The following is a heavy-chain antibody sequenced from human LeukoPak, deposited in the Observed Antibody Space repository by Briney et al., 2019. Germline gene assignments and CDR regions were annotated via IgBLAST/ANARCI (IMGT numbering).Heavy chain of an antibody. D-gene: IGHD3-10*01. CDR1: GFTFSSYS. Sequence: PGGSLRLSCAASGFTFSSYSMNWVRQAPGKGLEWVSSISSSSSYIYYTDSVKGRFTISRDNAKNSLYLQMNSLRAEDTAVYYCARDRGAAFDPWGQGTLVTVSS. CDR2: ISSSSSYI. CDR3: ARDRGAAFDP. V-gene: IGHV3-21*01. J-gene: IGHJ5*02.